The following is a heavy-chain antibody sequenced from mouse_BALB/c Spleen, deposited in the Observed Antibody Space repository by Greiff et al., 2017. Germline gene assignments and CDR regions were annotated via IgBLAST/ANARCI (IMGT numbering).Heavy chain of an antibody. CDR1: GDSITSGY. J-gene: IGHJ3*01. CDR3: AKENYYYGSSWFAY. V-gene: IGHV3-8*02. Sequence: EVKLEESGPSLVKPSQTLSLTCSVTGDSITSGYWNWIRKFPGNKLEYMGYISYSGSTYYNPSLKSRISITRDTSKNQYYLQLNSVTTEDTATYYCAKENYYYGSSWFAYWGQGTLVTVSA. CDR2: ISYSGST. D-gene: IGHD1-1*01.